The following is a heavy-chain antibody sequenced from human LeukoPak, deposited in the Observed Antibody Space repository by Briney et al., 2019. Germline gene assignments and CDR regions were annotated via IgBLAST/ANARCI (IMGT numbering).Heavy chain of an antibody. CDR1: GFYFRDHW. Sequence: GGSLRLSCAASGFYFRDHWMDWVRQAPGKGLEWVGHIKIDGSETYYLDSLKGRISISRGNTNNAPYLQMNSLRVEDTAIYYCVKNDGWFHLAQWGQGTLVTVSS. V-gene: IGHV3-7*03. CDR3: VKNDGWFHLAQ. CDR2: IKIDGSET. J-gene: IGHJ4*02. D-gene: IGHD6-19*01.